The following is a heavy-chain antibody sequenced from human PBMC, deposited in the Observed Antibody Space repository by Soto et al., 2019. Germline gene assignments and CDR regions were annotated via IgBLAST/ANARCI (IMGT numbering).Heavy chain of an antibody. CDR2: INHSGST. D-gene: IGHD6-25*01. V-gene: IGHV4-34*01. Sequence: SETLSLTCAVYGGSFSGYYWSWIRQPPGKGLEWIGEINHSGSTNYNPSLKSRVTISVDTSKNQFSLKLSSVTAADTAVYYCARGRLLYYYYMDVWGKGTTVTVSS. CDR1: GGSFSGYY. CDR3: ARGRLLYYYYMDV. J-gene: IGHJ6*03.